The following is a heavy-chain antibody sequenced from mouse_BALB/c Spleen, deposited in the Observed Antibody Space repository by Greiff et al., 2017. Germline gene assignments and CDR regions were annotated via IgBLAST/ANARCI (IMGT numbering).Heavy chain of an antibody. Sequence: EVKVVESGGGLVQPGGSLKLSCAASGFTFSSYAMSWVRQTPEKRLEWVASISSGGSTYYPDSVKGRFTISRDNARNILYLQMSSLRSEDTAMYYCARCGYYYGSSPFAYWGQGTLVTVSA. V-gene: IGHV5-6-5*01. CDR2: ISSGGST. D-gene: IGHD1-1*01. J-gene: IGHJ3*01. CDR3: ARCGYYYGSSPFAY. CDR1: GFTFSSYA.